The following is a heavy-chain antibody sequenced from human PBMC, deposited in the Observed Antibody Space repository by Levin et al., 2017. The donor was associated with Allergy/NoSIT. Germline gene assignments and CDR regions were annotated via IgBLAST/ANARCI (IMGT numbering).Heavy chain of an antibody. CDR3: ARADTAMVTAGDY. J-gene: IGHJ4*02. CDR2: MNPNSGNT. V-gene: IGHV1-8*01. D-gene: IGHD5-18*01. Sequence: ASVKVSCKASGYTFTSYDINWVRQASGRGLEWMGRMNPNSGNTGYAQKFQGRVTMTRNTSISTAYMELSSLRSEDTAVYYCARADTAMVTAGDYWGQGTLVTVSS. CDR1: GYTFTSYD.